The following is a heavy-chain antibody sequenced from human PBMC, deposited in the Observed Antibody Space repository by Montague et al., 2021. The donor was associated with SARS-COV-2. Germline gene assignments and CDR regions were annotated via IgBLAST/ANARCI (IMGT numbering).Heavy chain of an antibody. D-gene: IGHD3-10*01. Sequence: SETLSLTCTGDGRSGVGGRCCWGEIHKSEGKGLEWIGCIYLSGSTYYNPSLKSRVTISVDTSKNQFSLRLSSVTAADTAVYYCARDLAGYYGSGSYGGMDVWGQGTMVTVSS. CDR3: ARDLAGYYGSGSYGGMDV. V-gene: IGHV4-39*07. J-gene: IGHJ6*02. CDR2: IYLSGST. CDR1: GRSGVGGRCC.